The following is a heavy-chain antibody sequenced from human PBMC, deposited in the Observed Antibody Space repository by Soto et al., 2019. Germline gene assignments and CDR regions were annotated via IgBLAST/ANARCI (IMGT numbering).Heavy chain of an antibody. D-gene: IGHD2-8*01. Sequence: GGSLRLSCAASGFTFSNYWMHWVRQTPGKGLVWVSRINSDGSSTNYADSVKGRFTISRDNAKNTVHLQMNSLRAEDTAVYYCARGSVQHSGCIDYWGQGTPVTVSS. CDR3: ARGSVQHSGCIDY. V-gene: IGHV3-74*01. CDR2: INSDGSST. CDR1: GFTFSNYW. J-gene: IGHJ4*02.